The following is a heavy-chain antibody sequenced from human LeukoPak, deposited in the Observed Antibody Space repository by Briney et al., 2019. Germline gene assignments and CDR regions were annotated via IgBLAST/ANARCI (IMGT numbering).Heavy chain of an antibody. Sequence: SETLSLTCTVSGDSISTYYWSWIRQSPGKGLEWIGYIYHSGSTKYNPSLRSRVTISVDTSKKQFSLKLSSVTAADTAVYYCARLGYSYGYYWGQGTLVTVSS. J-gene: IGHJ4*02. CDR3: ARLGYSYGYY. CDR2: IYHSGST. V-gene: IGHV4-59*01. CDR1: GDSISTYY. D-gene: IGHD5-18*01.